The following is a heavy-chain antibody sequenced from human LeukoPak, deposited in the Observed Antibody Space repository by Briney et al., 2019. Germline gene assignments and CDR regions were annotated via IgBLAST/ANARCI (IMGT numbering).Heavy chain of an antibody. Sequence: GGSLRLSCAASGFTSSSYAMHWVRQAPGKGLEWVAVISYDGSNKYYADSVKGRFTISRDNSKNTLYLQMNSLRAEDTAVYYCARDPYSSSWYPYYYYGMGVWGQGTTVTVSS. CDR2: ISYDGSNK. CDR3: ARDPYSSSWYPYYYYGMGV. D-gene: IGHD6-13*01. V-gene: IGHV3-30-3*01. CDR1: GFTSSSYA. J-gene: IGHJ6*02.